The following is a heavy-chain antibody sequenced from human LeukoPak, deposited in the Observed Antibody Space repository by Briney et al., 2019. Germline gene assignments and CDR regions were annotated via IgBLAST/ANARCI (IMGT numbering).Heavy chain of an antibody. Sequence: SQTLSLTCAVSGGSISSGGYSWSWIRQPPGKGLEWIGYIYHSGSTYYNPSLKSRVTISVDRSKNQFSLKLSSVTAADTAVYYCARGVYYGPGSYYSPSDFDYWGQGTLVTVSS. V-gene: IGHV4-30-2*01. D-gene: IGHD3-10*01. J-gene: IGHJ4*02. CDR3: ARGVYYGPGSYYSPSDFDY. CDR1: GGSISSGGYS. CDR2: IYHSGST.